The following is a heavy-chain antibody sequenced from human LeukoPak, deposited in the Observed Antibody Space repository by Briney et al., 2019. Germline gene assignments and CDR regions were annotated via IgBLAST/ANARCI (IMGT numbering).Heavy chain of an antibody. J-gene: IGHJ4*02. CDR2: IYPGDSDT. CDR3: ARQVGATNRLDY. Sequence: GESLKISCKGSGFHFTNYWIGWVRPMPGKGLEWMGVIYPGDSDTRYSPSFQGQVTISADKSITTAYLQWSSLEASDTAMYYCARQVGATNRLDYWGQGTLVTVSS. CDR1: GFHFTNYW. V-gene: IGHV5-51*01. D-gene: IGHD1-26*01.